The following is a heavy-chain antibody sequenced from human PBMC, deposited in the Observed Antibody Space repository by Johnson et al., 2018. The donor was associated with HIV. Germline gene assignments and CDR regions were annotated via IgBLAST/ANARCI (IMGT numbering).Heavy chain of an antibody. V-gene: IGHV3-11*04. CDR2: ISSSGSTI. J-gene: IGHJ3*02. Sequence: QVQLVESGGGLVQPGGSLRLSCAASGFTFSDYYMSWIRQAPGKGLEWVSYISSSGSTIYYADSVKGRFPISRDNAKNSLYLQMNSLRAEDTAVYYCARDRDNFWSGYPDAFDIWGQGTMVTVSS. CDR1: GFTFSDYY. D-gene: IGHD3-3*01. CDR3: ARDRDNFWSGYPDAFDI.